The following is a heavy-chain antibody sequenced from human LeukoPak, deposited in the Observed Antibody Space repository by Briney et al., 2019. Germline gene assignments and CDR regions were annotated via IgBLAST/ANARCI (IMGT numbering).Heavy chain of an antibody. Sequence: TSQTLSLTCAISGDSVSSNSAAWNWIRQSPSRGLEWLGSTYYRSTWYNDYAVSVRGRITVNPDTSKNQFSLHLNSVTPEDTAVYYCARRLTQYDCFDPWGQGILVTVSS. D-gene: IGHD2-2*01. V-gene: IGHV6-1*01. CDR1: GDSVSSNSAA. CDR2: TYYRSTWYN. J-gene: IGHJ5*02. CDR3: ARRLTQYDCFDP.